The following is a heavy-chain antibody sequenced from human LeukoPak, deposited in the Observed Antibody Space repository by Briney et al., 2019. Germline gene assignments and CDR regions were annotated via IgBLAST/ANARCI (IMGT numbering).Heavy chain of an antibody. CDR1: GGTFSSYA. Sequence: ASVKVSCKASGGTFSSYAISWVRQAPGQGLEWMGRIIPILGIANYAQKFQGRVTITADKSTSTAYMELSSLRSEDTAVYYCAGGIAAAGTGNHFDYWGQGTLVTVSS. CDR2: IIPILGIA. D-gene: IGHD6-13*01. J-gene: IGHJ4*02. V-gene: IGHV1-69*04. CDR3: AGGIAAAGTGNHFDY.